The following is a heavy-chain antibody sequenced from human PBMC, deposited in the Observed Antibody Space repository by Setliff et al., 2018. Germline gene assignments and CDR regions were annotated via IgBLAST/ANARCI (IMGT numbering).Heavy chain of an antibody. D-gene: IGHD1-26*01. CDR3: ARHPSSGSYYGGSIFYSDD. Sequence: SETLSLTCSVSGGSISSYYWSWIRQPPWKGLEWIGEINHSGSTYSNPSLKSRLIISVDTSKNQFSLKLSFVTAADTAVYYCARHPSSGSYYGGSIFYSDDWGPGILVTVSS. V-gene: IGHV4-34*01. CDR1: GGSISSYY. J-gene: IGHJ4*02. CDR2: INHSGST.